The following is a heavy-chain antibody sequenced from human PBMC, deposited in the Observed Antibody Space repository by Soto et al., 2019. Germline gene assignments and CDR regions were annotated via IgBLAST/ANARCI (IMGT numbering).Heavy chain of an antibody. J-gene: IGHJ6*02. CDR3: ARDPYDFWSGYDYGMDV. D-gene: IGHD3-3*01. CDR1: GGSISSYY. Sequence: SETLSLTCTVSGGSISSYYWSWIRQPAGKGLEWIGRIYTSGSTNYNPSLKSRVTMSVDTSKNQFSLKLSSVTAADTAVYYCARDPYDFWSGYDYGMDVWGQGTTVTVSS. V-gene: IGHV4-4*07. CDR2: IYTSGST.